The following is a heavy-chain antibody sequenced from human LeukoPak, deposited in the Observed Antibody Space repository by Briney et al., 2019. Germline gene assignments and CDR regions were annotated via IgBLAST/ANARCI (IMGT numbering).Heavy chain of an antibody. J-gene: IGHJ4*02. CDR2: INPSGGST. CDR1: GYTFTSYY. CDR3: ARVAKYSSSSTIRVYFDY. Sequence: EASVTVSCKASGYTFTSYYMHWVRQAPGQGLEWMGIINPSGGSTSYAQKFQGRVTMTRDTSTSTVYMELSSLRSEDTAVYYCARVAKYSSSSTIRVYFDYWGQGTLVTVSS. V-gene: IGHV1-46*01. D-gene: IGHD6-6*01.